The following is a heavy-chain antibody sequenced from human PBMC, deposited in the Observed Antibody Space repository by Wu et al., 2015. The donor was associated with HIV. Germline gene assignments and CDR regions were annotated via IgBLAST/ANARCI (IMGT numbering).Heavy chain of an antibody. D-gene: IGHD3-3*01. CDR1: GGTFSSYA. Sequence: QVQLVQSGAEVKKPGSSVKVSCKASGGTFSSYAISWVRQAPGQGLEWMGRIIPIFGTANYAQKFQGRVTITADESTSTAYMELSSLRSEDTAVYYCATGVTIFGVVVLGSMDVWGKGDHGHRLL. J-gene: IGHJ6*03. V-gene: IGHV1-69*13. CDR3: ATGVTIFGVVVLGSMDV. CDR2: IIPIFGTA.